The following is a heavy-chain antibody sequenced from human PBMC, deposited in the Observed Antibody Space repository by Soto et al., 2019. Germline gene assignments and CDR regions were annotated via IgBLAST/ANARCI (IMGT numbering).Heavy chain of an antibody. V-gene: IGHV1-46*01. CDR2: INPSGSST. CDR1: EYTFTSYY. CDR3: ASGRVGATPLYYYAMDV. Sequence: VSCKASEYTFTSYYMHWVRQAPGQGLEWMGIINPSGSSTSYAQNFQGRVTMTRDTSTSTVYMELSSLRSEDTADYYCASGRVGATPLYYYAMDVWGQGTTVTVSS. D-gene: IGHD1-26*01. J-gene: IGHJ6*02.